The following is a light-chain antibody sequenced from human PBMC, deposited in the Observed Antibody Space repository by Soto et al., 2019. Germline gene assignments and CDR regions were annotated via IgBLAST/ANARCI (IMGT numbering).Light chain of an antibody. CDR1: SSNIGAGYD. V-gene: IGLV1-40*01. CDR2: GIS. CDR3: QSYDSSLSVV. Sequence: QSVLTQPPSVSGAPGQRVTISCTGSSSNIGAGYDVHWYQQLPGTAPKLLIYGISNRPSGVPDRFSGSKSGTSASLAITGLQAEDEADYYCQSYDSSLSVVFGTGTKLTVL. J-gene: IGLJ1*01.